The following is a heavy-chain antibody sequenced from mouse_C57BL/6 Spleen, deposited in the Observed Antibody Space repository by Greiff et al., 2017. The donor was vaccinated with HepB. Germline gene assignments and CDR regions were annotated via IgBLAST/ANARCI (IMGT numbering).Heavy chain of an antibody. CDR1: GYSITSGYY. V-gene: IGHV3-6*01. CDR3: ARGPYGYDVDWYVDV. Sequence: EVKLMESGPGLVKPSQSLSLTCSVTGYSITSGYYWNWIRQFPGNKLEWMGYISYDGSNNYNPSLKNRISITRDTSKNQFFLKLNSVTTEDTATYQWARGPYGYDVDWYVDVWGTGTTVTVSS. J-gene: IGHJ1*03. D-gene: IGHD2-2*01. CDR2: ISYDGSN.